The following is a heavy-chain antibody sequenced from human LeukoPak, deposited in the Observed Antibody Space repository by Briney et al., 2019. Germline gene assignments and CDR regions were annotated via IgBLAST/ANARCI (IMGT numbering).Heavy chain of an antibody. J-gene: IGHJ4*02. CDR1: GYTFTSNG. CDR2: MNPNSGNT. Sequence: GASVKVSCKASGYTFTSNGINWVRQAPGQGLEWRGGMNPNSGNTGYAQKFQVRVTITRNTSISTAYMELSSLRSEDTAVYYCARSRGAAGEDFYYWGPGTLVTVSS. CDR3: ARSRGAAGEDFYY. D-gene: IGHD6-25*01. V-gene: IGHV1-8*03.